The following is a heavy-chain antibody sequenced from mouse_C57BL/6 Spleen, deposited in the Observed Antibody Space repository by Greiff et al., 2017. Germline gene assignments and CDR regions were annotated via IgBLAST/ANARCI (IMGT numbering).Heavy chain of an antibody. V-gene: IGHV1-80*01. CDR3: AREDTTVVADY. D-gene: IGHD1-1*01. CDR1: GYAFRSYW. J-gene: IGHJ2*01. Sequence: VQLKESGAELVKPGASVKISCKASGYAFRSYWMNWVKQRPGKGLEWIGQISPGDGDTNYNGKFKGKATLTADKSSSTAYMQLSSLTSEDSAVYFCAREDTTVVADYWGQGTTLTVSS. CDR2: ISPGDGDT.